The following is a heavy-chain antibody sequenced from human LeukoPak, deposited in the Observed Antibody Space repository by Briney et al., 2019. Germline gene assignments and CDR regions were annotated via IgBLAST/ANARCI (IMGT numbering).Heavy chain of an antibody. CDR3: ARHDYGGANPVT. D-gene: IGHD4-23*01. CDR2: IYHRGSS. J-gene: IGHJ4*02. Sequence: PSETLSLTCTVSGYSISSGYYWGWIRQPPGKGLEWIGSIYHRGSSYYNTSLKSRVTISVDTSKNQFSLRLSSVTAADTAVYYCARHDYGGANPVTWGQGTLVTVSS. V-gene: IGHV4-38-2*02. CDR1: GYSISSGYY.